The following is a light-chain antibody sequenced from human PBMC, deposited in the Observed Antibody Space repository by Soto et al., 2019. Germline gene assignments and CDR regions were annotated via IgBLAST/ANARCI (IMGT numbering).Light chain of an antibody. CDR1: SSDVGGYNY. CDR2: EVS. CDR3: SSYAGTKTLV. J-gene: IGLJ2*01. V-gene: IGLV2-14*01. Sequence: QSVLTQPASVSGSPGQTITIPCTGTSSDVGGYNYVSWYQQHPGKAPKLMIYEVSSRPSGVPDRFSGPKSGNTASLTVSGLQAEDEAHYYCSSYAGTKTLVFGGGTKLTVL.